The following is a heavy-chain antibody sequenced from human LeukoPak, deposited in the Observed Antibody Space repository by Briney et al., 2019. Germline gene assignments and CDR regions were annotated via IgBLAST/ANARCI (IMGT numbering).Heavy chain of an antibody. CDR2: INAGNGNT. D-gene: IGHD3-10*01. Sequence: ASLKVSCKASGYTFTSYAMHWGRQAPGQRLEWMGWINAGNGNTKYSQKFQGRVTITRDTSASTAYMELSSLRSEDTAVYYCARDRNVVRGVIFSNWFDPWGQGTLVTVSS. CDR3: ARDRNVVRGVIFSNWFDP. CDR1: GYTFTSYA. V-gene: IGHV1-3*01. J-gene: IGHJ5*02.